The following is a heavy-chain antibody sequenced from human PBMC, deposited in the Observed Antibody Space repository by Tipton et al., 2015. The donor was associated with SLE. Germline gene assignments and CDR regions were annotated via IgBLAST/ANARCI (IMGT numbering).Heavy chain of an antibody. CDR3: ARAPYYYDSSGYAFDI. D-gene: IGHD3-22*01. J-gene: IGHJ3*02. V-gene: IGHV4-59*01. Sequence: TLSLTCTVSGGSISSYYWSWIRQPPGKGLEWIGYIYYSGSTNYNPSLKSRVTISVDTSKNQFSLKLSSVTAADTAVYYCARAPYYYDSSGYAFDIWGQGTMVTVSS. CDR2: IYYSGST. CDR1: GGSISSYY.